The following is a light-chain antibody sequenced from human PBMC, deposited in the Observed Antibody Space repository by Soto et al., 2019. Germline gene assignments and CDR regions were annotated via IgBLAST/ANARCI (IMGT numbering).Light chain of an antibody. CDR1: ISDIGGYNF. Sequence: QSALTQPASVSGSPGQSITISCTGTISDIGGYNFISWYQHHPGKAPKLVIYDVNNRPSGISYRFSGSKSGNTASLTISGLQAEDEADYYCASYTVTDTKFGGGTKLTVL. CDR3: ASYTVTDTK. CDR2: DVN. V-gene: IGLV2-14*01. J-gene: IGLJ2*01.